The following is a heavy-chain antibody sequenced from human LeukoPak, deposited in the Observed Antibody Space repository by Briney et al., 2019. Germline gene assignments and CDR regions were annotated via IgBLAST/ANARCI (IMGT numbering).Heavy chain of an antibody. J-gene: IGHJ6*03. Sequence: GASVKVSCKASGYTFTGYYMHWVRQAPGQGLEWMGWINPNSGGTNYAQKFQGRVTMTRDTSISTAYMELSRLRSDDTAVYYCARDVRYVIYYYYMGVWGKGTTVTVSS. CDR1: GYTFTGYY. CDR2: INPNSGGT. V-gene: IGHV1-2*02. CDR3: ARDVRYVIYYYYMGV. D-gene: IGHD1-14*01.